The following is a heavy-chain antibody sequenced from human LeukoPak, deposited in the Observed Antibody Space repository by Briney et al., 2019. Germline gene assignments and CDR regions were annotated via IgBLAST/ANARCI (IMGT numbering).Heavy chain of an antibody. CDR2: ISYTYSDI. CDR1: GFIFSDYY. V-gene: IGHV3-11*01. J-gene: IGHJ4*02. D-gene: IGHD6-6*01. Sequence: GGSLRLSCAASGFIFSDYYMSWIRQTPGKGLEWISYISYTYSDIYYADSVRGRFTISRDNAKNSLYLQMNNLRAEDTAVYYCASGSSSVGYWGQGTRVTVSS. CDR3: ASGSSSVGY.